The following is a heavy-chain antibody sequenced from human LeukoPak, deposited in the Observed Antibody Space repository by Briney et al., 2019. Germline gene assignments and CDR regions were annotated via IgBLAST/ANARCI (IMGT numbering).Heavy chain of an antibody. CDR1: GFIFHNYG. Sequence: GSLRLSCAASGFIFHNYGMHWVRQAPGKGPEWVAFTRYDGSKKDYADSVKGRFTISRDNSKNTLYLQMNSLRAEDTAVYYCAKDRTSYYYDSSGYLDYWGQGTLVTVSS. V-gene: IGHV3-30*02. CDR2: TRYDGSKK. D-gene: IGHD3-22*01. CDR3: AKDRTSYYYDSSGYLDY. J-gene: IGHJ4*02.